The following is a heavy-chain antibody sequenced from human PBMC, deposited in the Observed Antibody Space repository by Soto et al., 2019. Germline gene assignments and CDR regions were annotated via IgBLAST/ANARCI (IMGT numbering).Heavy chain of an antibody. D-gene: IGHD2-15*01. Sequence: GGSLRLSCAASGFTFSSYGMHWVRQAPGKGLEWVAVISYDGSNKYYADSVKGRFTISRDNSKNTLYLQMNSLRAEDTAVYYCAKEEGDIVVVVAATHYYFDYWGQGTLVTVSS. CDR3: AKEEGDIVVVVAATHYYFDY. J-gene: IGHJ4*02. CDR1: GFTFSSYG. V-gene: IGHV3-30*18. CDR2: ISYDGSNK.